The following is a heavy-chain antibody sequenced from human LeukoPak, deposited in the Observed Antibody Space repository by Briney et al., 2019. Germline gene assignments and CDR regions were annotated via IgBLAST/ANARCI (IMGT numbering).Heavy chain of an antibody. Sequence: GGSLRLSCAVSGVTVSTNYMSWVRQTPGKGLEWVSVIYVGGSAYHADSVKGRFTISGDSSKNTLYLQMNSLRAEDTAVYYCARLKIDGTHFDYWGQGTLVTVSS. D-gene: IGHD3-9*01. J-gene: IGHJ4*02. CDR3: ARLKIDGTHFDY. V-gene: IGHV3-53*01. CDR1: GVTVSTNY. CDR2: IYVGGSA.